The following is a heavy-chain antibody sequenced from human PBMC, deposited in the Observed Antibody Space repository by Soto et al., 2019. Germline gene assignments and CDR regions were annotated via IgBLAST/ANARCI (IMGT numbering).Heavy chain of an antibody. D-gene: IGHD6-13*01. V-gene: IGHV3-48*03. J-gene: IGHJ4*02. Sequence: EVQLVESGGGLVQPGGSLRLSCAASGFTFSSYEMNWVRQAPGKGLEWVSYISSSGSTIYYADSVKGRFTISRDNAKNSLYLQMNSLRAEDTAVYYCASGTLAAAGLNSFEYWGQGTLVTVSS. CDR3: ASGTLAAAGLNSFEY. CDR2: ISSSGSTI. CDR1: GFTFSSYE.